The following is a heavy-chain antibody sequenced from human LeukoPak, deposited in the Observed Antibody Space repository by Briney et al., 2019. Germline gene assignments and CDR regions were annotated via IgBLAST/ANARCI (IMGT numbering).Heavy chain of an antibody. CDR3: ARTSYDSSCYYLGDY. D-gene: IGHD3-22*01. CDR1: GFTFSSYW. V-gene: IGHV3-7*01. J-gene: IGHJ4*02. CDR2: IKPDGSDE. Sequence: PGGSLRLSCVVSGFTFSSYWMSWVRQAPGKGLEWVANIKPDGSDEYYVDSVKGRFTISRDNAKNSLHLQMNSLRAEDTAVYYCARTSYDSSCYYLGDYWGQGTLVTVSS.